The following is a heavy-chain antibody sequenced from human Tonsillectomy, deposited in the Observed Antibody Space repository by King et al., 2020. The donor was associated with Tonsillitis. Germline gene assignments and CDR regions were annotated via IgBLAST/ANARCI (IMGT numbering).Heavy chain of an antibody. CDR1: GFTFSSYG. CDR3: AGEIMAAAGIWFDP. CDR2: IWYDGSNK. V-gene: IGHV3-33*08. Sequence: QLVQSGGGVVQPGRSLRLSCAASGFTFSSYGMHWVRQAPGKGLEWVAVIWYDGSNKNYADSVKGRFTISRDNSKNTLYLQMNSLRAEDTAVYYCAGEIMAAAGIWFDPWGQGTLVTVSS. J-gene: IGHJ5*02. D-gene: IGHD6-13*01.